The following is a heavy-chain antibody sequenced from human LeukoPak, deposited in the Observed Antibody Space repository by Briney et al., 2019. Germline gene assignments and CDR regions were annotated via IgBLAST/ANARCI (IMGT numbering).Heavy chain of an antibody. J-gene: IGHJ4*02. D-gene: IGHD4-17*01. Sequence: GGSLRLSCAASGFTFSSYAMSWDRQAPGKGLEWVSAISGSGGSTYYADSVKGRFTISRDNSKNTLYLQMNGLRAEDTAVYYCAKTTAGYDYFDYWGQGTLVTVSS. CDR1: GFTFSSYA. CDR2: ISGSGGST. V-gene: IGHV3-23*01. CDR3: AKTTAGYDYFDY.